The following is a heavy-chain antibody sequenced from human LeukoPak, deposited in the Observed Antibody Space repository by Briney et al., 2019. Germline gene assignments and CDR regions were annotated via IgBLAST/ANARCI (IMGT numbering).Heavy chain of an antibody. J-gene: IGHJ4*02. Sequence: ASVKVSCKASGGTFSSYAISWVRQAPGQGLEWMGRIIPILGIANYAQKFQGRVTITADKSTSTAYMELSSLRSEDTAVYYCARVFYGGNSDYWGQGTLVTVSS. CDR3: ARVFYGGNSDY. CDR1: GGTFSSYA. D-gene: IGHD4-23*01. CDR2: IIPILGIA. V-gene: IGHV1-69*04.